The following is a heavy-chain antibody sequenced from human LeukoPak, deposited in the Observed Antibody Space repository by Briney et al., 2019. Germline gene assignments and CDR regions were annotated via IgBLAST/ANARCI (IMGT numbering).Heavy chain of an antibody. Sequence: GASLRLSCAASGFTLINYAMSWVRQAPGKGLEWVSAVSDSGGNTYYADSVKGRFTISRDNSKNRLYLQMNSLRAEDTAVYYCASAKGGRYHEGFDYWGQGTLVTVSS. J-gene: IGHJ4*02. CDR2: VSDSGGNT. CDR1: GFTLINYA. CDR3: ASAKGGRYHEGFDY. D-gene: IGHD1-26*01. V-gene: IGHV3-23*01.